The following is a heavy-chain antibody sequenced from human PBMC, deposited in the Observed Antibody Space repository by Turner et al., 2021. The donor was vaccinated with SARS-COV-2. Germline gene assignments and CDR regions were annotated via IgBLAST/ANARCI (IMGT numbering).Heavy chain of an antibody. CDR1: GFTFSNYG. V-gene: IGHV3-30*18. CDR3: VKGGSGWSMEFDY. CDR2: SSYDGSNK. J-gene: IGHJ4*01. Sequence: QVLLVESGGGVVPPGRSLRLSCAASGFTFSNYGMFWVRQAPGKGLEWVALSSYDGSNKHYADSVKGRFTISRDNSKNTLFLQMYSLRAEDTAVYYCVKGGSGWSMEFDYWGHGTLVTVSS. D-gene: IGHD6-19*01.